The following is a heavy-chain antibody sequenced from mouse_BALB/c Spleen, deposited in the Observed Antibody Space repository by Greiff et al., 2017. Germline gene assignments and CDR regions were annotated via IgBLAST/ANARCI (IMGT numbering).Heavy chain of an antibody. CDR3: AREGGPEGYYAMDY. CDR2: IYPGDGDT. Sequence: QVQLKESGPELVKPGASVKISCKASGYAFSSSWMNWVKQRPGQGLEWIGRIYPGDGDTNYNGKFKGKATLTADKSSSTAYMQLSSLTSVDSAVYFCAREGGPEGYYAMDYWGQGTSVTVSS. V-gene: IGHV1-82*01. CDR1: GYAFSSSW. J-gene: IGHJ4*01.